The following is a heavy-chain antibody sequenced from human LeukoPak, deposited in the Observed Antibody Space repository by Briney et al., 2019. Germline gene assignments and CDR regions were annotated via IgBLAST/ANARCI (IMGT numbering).Heavy chain of an antibody. Sequence: SETLSLTCTVSGGSISSYYWSWIRQPPGKGLEWIGYIYDSGSTNYNPSLKSRVTISVDTSKNQFSLRLSSMTAADTAVYYCARGAGWYEYWGQGTLVTVSS. CDR1: GGSISSYY. CDR3: ARGAGWYEY. D-gene: IGHD6-19*01. CDR2: IYDSGST. V-gene: IGHV4-59*01. J-gene: IGHJ4*02.